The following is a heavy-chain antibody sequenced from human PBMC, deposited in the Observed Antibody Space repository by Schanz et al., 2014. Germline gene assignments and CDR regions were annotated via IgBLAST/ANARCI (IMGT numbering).Heavy chain of an antibody. CDR3: VRDSFFAFDY. J-gene: IGHJ4*02. V-gene: IGHV3-23*03. Sequence: EVQLVESGGGLVQPGGSLRLSCAASGFTFSSYAMSCVRQAPGRGLEWVSIIFTDGRTYYADSVKGRFTMSRDNAKNSVFLQMNSLRAEDTAVYYCVRDSFFAFDYWGQGTLVTVSS. D-gene: IGHD3-3*01. CDR2: IIFTDGRT. CDR1: GFTFSSYA.